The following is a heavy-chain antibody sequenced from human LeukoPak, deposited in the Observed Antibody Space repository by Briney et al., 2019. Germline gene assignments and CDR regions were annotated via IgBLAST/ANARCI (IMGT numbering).Heavy chain of an antibody. CDR3: ARDLLGGGTFDI. J-gene: IGHJ3*02. Sequence: PGGSLRLSCVASGLTFSNAWISWVRQAPGKGLEWVGRIKSQTDGGTTDFPAPVRGRFTISRDDSQNTVYLQMNRPKAEDTAVYYCARDLLGGGTFDIWGQGTMVTVSS. CDR2: IKSQTDGGTT. D-gene: IGHD3-16*01. CDR1: GLTFSNAW. V-gene: IGHV3-15*01.